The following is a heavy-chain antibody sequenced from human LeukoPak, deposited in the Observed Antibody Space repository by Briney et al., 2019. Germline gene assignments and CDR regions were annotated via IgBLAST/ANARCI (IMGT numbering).Heavy chain of an antibody. V-gene: IGHV4-30-4*01. D-gene: IGHD3-22*01. J-gene: IGHJ4*02. CDR2: IYYSGST. CDR3: ARVPFYDSSGVF. Sequence: SETLSLTCTVSGDSISSGDNYWSWIRQPPGKGLEWIGYIYYSGSTYYNPSLKSRVTISSDTSKNQFSLKLSSVTAADTAVYYCARVPFYDSSGVFWGQGTLVTVSS. CDR1: GDSISSGDNY.